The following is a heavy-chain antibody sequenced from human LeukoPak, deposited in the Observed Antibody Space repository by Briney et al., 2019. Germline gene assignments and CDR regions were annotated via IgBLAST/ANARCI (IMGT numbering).Heavy chain of an antibody. CDR2: IYYSGST. J-gene: IGHJ6*02. CDR1: GGSISSGGYY. CDR3: ARDQLGSGYYYYGMDV. V-gene: IGHV4-31*03. D-gene: IGHD3-3*01. Sequence: PSQTLSLTCTVSGGSISSGGYYWSWIRQHPGKGLEWIGYIYYSGSTYYNPSLKSRVTISVDTSKSQFSLKLSSVTAADTAVYYCARDQLGSGYYYYGMDVWGQGTTVTVSS.